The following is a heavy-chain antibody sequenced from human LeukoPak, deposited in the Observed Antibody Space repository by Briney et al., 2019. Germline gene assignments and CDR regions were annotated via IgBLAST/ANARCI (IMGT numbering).Heavy chain of an antibody. CDR1: GGSISSGDYY. V-gene: IGHV4-30-4*08. CDR2: IYYSGST. J-gene: IGHJ5*02. CDR3: ARGVLRFLEWLPSFWFDP. D-gene: IGHD3-3*01. Sequence: PSQTLSLTCTVSGGSISSGDYYWSWIRQPPGKGLEWIGYIYYSGSTYYNPSLKSRVTISVDTSKNQFSLKLSSVTAAYTAVYYCARGVLRFLEWLPSFWFDPWGQETLVTVSS.